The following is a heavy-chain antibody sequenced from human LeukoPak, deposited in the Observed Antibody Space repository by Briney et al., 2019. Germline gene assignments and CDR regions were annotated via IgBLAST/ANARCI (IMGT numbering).Heavy chain of an antibody. CDR3: ARSNYGGKRWFDP. Sequence: RASVKVSCKASGYTFTNFDINWVRQATGQGLEWMGWMNPNSGNTGYAQKFQGRVTMTRDTSISTAYMELSSLRSEDTAVYYCARSNYGGKRWFDPWGQGTLVTVSS. J-gene: IGHJ5*02. CDR1: GYTFTNFD. CDR2: MNPNSGNT. D-gene: IGHD4-23*01. V-gene: IGHV1-8*01.